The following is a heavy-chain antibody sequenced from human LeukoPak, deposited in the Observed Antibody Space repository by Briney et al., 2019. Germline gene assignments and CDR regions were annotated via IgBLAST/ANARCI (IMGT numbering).Heavy chain of an antibody. Sequence: PGGSLRLSCAAPGFTFSNYGMHWVRQVPGKGLDWVAFIWYDGSNKYYADSVKGRFTISRDNSKNTLFLQMDSLRGEDTALYYCAKLGGDFWGQGTLVTVSS. J-gene: IGHJ4*02. CDR3: AKLGGDF. V-gene: IGHV3-30*02. CDR1: GFTFSNYG. CDR2: IWYDGSNK.